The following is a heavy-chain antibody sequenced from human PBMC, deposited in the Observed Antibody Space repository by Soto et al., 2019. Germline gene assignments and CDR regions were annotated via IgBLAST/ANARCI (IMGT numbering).Heavy chain of an antibody. J-gene: IGHJ4*02. CDR1: GFTFISYA. CDR2: ISGSGGST. D-gene: IGHD3-22*01. Sequence: GGSLRLSCAASGFTFISYAMSWVRQAPGKGLEWVSAISGSGGSTYYADSVKGRFTISRDNSKNTLYLQMNSLRAEDTAVYYCAKDLYYYDSSGYYPSPFDYWGQGTLVTVSS. V-gene: IGHV3-23*01. CDR3: AKDLYYYDSSGYYPSPFDY.